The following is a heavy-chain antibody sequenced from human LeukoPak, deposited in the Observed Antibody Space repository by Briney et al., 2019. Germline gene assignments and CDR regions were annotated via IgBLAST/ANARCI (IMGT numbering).Heavy chain of an antibody. Sequence: AGGSLRLSCAASGLTFSSYGMHWVRQAPGKGLEWVAFIRYDGSNKYYADSVKGRFTISRDNSKNTLYLQMNSLRAEDTAVYYCAKDGYYYDSSGYYEGYWGQGTLVTVSS. CDR2: IRYDGSNK. CDR3: AKDGYYYDSSGYYEGY. J-gene: IGHJ4*02. D-gene: IGHD3-22*01. CDR1: GLTFSSYG. V-gene: IGHV3-30*02.